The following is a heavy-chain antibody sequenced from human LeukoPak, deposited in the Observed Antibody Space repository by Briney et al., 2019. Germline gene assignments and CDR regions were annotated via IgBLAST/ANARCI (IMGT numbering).Heavy chain of an antibody. CDR3: ARLTSMVTRYGMDV. CDR1: GFTFSSDS. D-gene: IGHD5-18*01. J-gene: IGHJ6*02. V-gene: IGHV3-21*01. Sequence: GESLRLSSAASGFTFSSDSMNWVRQAPGKGLEWVSSMRSSSSYIYYADSVKGRFTISRDNAKNSLYLQMNSLRAEDRAVYYCARLTSMVTRYGMDVWGQGATVTVSS. CDR2: MRSSSSYI.